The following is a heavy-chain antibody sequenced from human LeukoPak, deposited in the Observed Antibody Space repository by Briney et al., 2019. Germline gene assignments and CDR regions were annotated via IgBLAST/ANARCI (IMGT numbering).Heavy chain of an antibody. Sequence: ASVTVSCTASGYTFTSYYMHWVRQAPGQGLEWMGLINPSDGSTSYAQKFQGRVTMTRDTSTSTVYMELSSLRPEDTAVYYCAKARSSSWYEFDYWGQGTLVTVSS. D-gene: IGHD6-13*01. V-gene: IGHV1-46*01. J-gene: IGHJ4*02. CDR1: GYTFTSYY. CDR3: AKARSSSWYEFDY. CDR2: INPSDGST.